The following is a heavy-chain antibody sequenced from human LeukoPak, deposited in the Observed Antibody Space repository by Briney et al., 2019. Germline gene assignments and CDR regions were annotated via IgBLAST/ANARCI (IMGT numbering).Heavy chain of an antibody. D-gene: IGHD3-22*01. CDR1: GGSISSYY. Sequence: SETLSLTCTVSGGSISSYYWSWIRQPPGKGLEWIGNTYYSGSTNYNPSLKSRVTISVDTSKNQFSLKLSSVTAADTAVYYCTRGSIAYYYMDVWGKGTTVTISS. CDR2: TYYSGST. J-gene: IGHJ6*03. CDR3: TRGSIAYYYMDV. V-gene: IGHV4-59*01.